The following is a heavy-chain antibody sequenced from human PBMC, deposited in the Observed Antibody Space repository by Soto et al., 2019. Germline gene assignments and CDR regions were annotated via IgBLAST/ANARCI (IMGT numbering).Heavy chain of an antibody. CDR1: GFTFNTYS. CDR2: IWYDGTQK. V-gene: IGHV3-33*01. CDR3: ARAGGTTVTGLWHFYS. D-gene: IGHD4-17*01. Sequence: QVQLEESGGGVVQPGRSLRLSREASGFTFNTYSMHWVRQPPGKGLEWLAAIWYDGTQKYYADSVKGRFIISRDNSKKSLDLEMNRLRAEDTAVYYCARAGGTTVTGLWHFYSSGQGTLVTVSS. J-gene: IGHJ4*02.